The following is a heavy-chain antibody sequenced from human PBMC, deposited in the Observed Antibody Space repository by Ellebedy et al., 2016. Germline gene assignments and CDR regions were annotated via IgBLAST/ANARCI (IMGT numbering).Heavy chain of an antibody. Sequence: GESLKISCAASGFTFDDYAIHWVRQAPGKGLEWVSLVSWDGGTTYYADSVKGRFTISRDDSKNSLYLQMNNLRPEDTAFYYCVKDHGSGTGSYYEPYFDYWGQGTLVTVSS. CDR1: GFTFDDYA. J-gene: IGHJ4*02. D-gene: IGHD3-10*01. CDR2: VSWDGGTT. CDR3: VKDHGSGTGSYYEPYFDY. V-gene: IGHV3-43D*03.